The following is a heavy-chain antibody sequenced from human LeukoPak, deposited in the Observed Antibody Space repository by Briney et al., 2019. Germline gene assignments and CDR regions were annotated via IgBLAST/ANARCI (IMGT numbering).Heavy chain of an antibody. J-gene: IGHJ6*03. CDR3: ASALYYYYLDV. CDR1: GGSISSGGHY. CDR2: IHYSGST. V-gene: IGHV4-31*02. Sequence: NPSETLSLTCTVSGGSISSGGHYWSWIRQHPGKGLKWIGYIHYSGSTNYNPSLKSRVAISLDTSKNLFSLKLSSVTAADTAVYYCASALYYYYLDVWGKGTTVTVSS.